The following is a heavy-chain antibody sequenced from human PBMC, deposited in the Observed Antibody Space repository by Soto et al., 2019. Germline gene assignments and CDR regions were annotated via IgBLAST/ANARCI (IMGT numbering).Heavy chain of an antibody. V-gene: IGHV1-69*12. D-gene: IGHD1-26*01. Sequence: QVQLVQSGAEVKKPGSSVKVSCKASGGTFSSYAISWVRQAPGQGLEWMGGIIPIFGTANYAQKFQGRVTITADESTSTAYMELRSLRSEDTAVYYCAGSYPLRGSYLAYYYYGMDVWGQGTTVTVSS. CDR1: GGTFSSYA. CDR3: AGSYPLRGSYLAYYYYGMDV. J-gene: IGHJ6*02. CDR2: IIPIFGTA.